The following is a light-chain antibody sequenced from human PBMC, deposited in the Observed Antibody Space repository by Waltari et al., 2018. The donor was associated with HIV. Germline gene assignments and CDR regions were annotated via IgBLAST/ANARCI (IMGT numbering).Light chain of an antibody. CDR3: SSDGGTSDGGTNNFYLV. V-gene: IGLV1-47*01. CDR2: RND. Sequence: QSVLTQSPSASGTPGQRVTISCSGSSSNIGINLVYWYQQVPGTAPKLVIHRNDQRPSGVPDRFSGSKSGTSASLTVSRLQAEDEATYFCSSDGGTSDGGTNNFYLVFGGGTKLTVL. J-gene: IGLJ2*01. CDR1: SSNIGINL.